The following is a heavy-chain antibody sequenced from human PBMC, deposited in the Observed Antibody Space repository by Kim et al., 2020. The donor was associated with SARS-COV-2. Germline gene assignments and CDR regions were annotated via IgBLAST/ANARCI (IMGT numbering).Heavy chain of an antibody. V-gene: IGHV3-48*02. CDR1: GFIFSSYS. CDR3: ASDFSGSETYVKRGEY. Sequence: GGSLRLSCAASGFIFSSYSMNWVRQVPGKGLECISYISSTSSTIYYADSVKGRFTISRDNARNSLYLQMDNLRDDDTAVYYCASDFSGSETYVKRGEYWGQGAPVTVSS. J-gene: IGHJ4*02. CDR2: ISSTSSTI. D-gene: IGHD5-12*01.